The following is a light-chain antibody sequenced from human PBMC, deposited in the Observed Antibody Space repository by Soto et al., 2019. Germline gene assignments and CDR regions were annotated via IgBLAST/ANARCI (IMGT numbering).Light chain of an antibody. J-gene: IGKJ4*01. V-gene: IGKV1-9*01. CDR1: QGITSY. CDR2: SAS. Sequence: IQLTQSPSSLSASVGDRVTITCRASQGITSYLAWYQQRPGTAPRLLIYSASTLQSGVPSRFSGSGYGTDFSLTISNLHPEDSASYYCQQLNCHPLTFGGGTKVDI. CDR3: QQLNCHPLT.